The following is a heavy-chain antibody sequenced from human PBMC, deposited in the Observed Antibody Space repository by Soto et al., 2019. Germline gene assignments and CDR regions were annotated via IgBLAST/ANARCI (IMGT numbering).Heavy chain of an antibody. J-gene: IGHJ6*02. V-gene: IGHV4-4*02. CDR2: IYHSGTP. CDR1: GGSIRTPDW. Sequence: SETLSLTCTVSGGSIRTPDWWSWVRQTPEKGLEWIGEIYHSGTPNYNPSLKSRVSMSVDKSNNQFSLKLYSVTAADTAVYYCARAEPITNILTGYPAPGGMDVWGQGTMVTVSS. D-gene: IGHD3-9*01. CDR3: ARAEPITNILTGYPAPGGMDV.